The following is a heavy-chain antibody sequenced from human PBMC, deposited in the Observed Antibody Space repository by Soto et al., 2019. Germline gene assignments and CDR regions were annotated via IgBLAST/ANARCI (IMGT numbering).Heavy chain of an antibody. CDR2: IIPILGTP. CDR3: VRGEYSSGGRCYSQSLTLLYYYGLDV. Sequence: QVELVQSGAEVRKPGSSVKVSCKASGGTFKSYAISWVLQAPGQGLQWMGGIIPILGTPICAQKLQGRVTITADESTSTAYMELSSMRSEDSAVYYCVRGEYSSGGRCYSQSLTLLYYYGLDVWAQGTTVTVSS. D-gene: IGHD2-15*01. V-gene: IGHV1-69*11. CDR1: GGTFKSYA. J-gene: IGHJ6*02.